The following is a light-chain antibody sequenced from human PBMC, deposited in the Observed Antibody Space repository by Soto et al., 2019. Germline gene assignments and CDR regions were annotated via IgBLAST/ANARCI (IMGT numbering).Light chain of an antibody. CDR2: TAS. CDR1: QGISDY. CDR3: QQSYSTLRT. J-gene: IGKJ1*01. Sequence: DIRMTQSPSSLSASVGDTVTITCRASQGISDYLSWFQHKPGEAPKLLIYTASSLQGGVPLRFSGAGSRTDFSLTISSLQPEDFATYYCQQSYSTLRTFGQGTKVEIK. V-gene: IGKV1-39*01.